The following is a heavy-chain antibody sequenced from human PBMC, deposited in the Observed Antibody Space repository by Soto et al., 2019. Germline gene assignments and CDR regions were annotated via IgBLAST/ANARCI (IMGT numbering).Heavy chain of an antibody. Sequence: QVQVVQSGDEVKETGASVRVSCKTSGYSFTAYGISWVRQAPGQGLEWMGWISCYNGKTKYAQKVQGRVTMTTDTSTSTAYMEVRRLRSHDTAIYYCARDAPPPELRFLEWHNYDYNGMDVWGQGTTVTVSS. V-gene: IGHV1-18*01. CDR1: GYSFTAYG. J-gene: IGHJ6*02. CDR2: ISCYNGKT. D-gene: IGHD3-3*01. CDR3: ARDAPPPELRFLEWHNYDYNGMDV.